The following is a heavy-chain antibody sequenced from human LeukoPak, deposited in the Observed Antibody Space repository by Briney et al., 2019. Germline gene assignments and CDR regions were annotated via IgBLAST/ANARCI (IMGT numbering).Heavy chain of an antibody. CDR2: IIPIYGTA. CDR1: GGTFSSYG. Sequence: SVKVSCKASGGTFSSYGISRVRQAPGQGLEWMGRIIPIYGTANYAQKFQGRATITTDESTSTVYMELSNLRSEDTAVYYCARDVGLGNDFWSGDMDVWGKGTTVIVSS. J-gene: IGHJ6*03. CDR3: ARDVGLGNDFWSGDMDV. D-gene: IGHD3-3*01. V-gene: IGHV1-69*05.